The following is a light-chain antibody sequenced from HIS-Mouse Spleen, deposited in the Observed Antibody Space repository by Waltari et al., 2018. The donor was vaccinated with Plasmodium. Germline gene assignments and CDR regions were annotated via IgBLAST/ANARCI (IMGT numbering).Light chain of an antibody. CDR1: ALPNKY. J-gene: IGLJ3*02. V-gene: IGLV3-10*01. CDR2: EDS. CDR3: YSTDSSGNHRV. Sequence: SYELTQPPSVSVPPGQPARITCSGDALPNKYDYWYQQKSGQAPVLVIYEDSKRPSGIPERFSGSSSGTMATLTISGAQVEDEADYYCYSTDSSGNHRVFGGGTKLTVL.